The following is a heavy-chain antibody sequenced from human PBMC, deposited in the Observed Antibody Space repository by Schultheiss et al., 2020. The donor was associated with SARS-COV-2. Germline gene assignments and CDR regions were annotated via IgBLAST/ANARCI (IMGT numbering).Heavy chain of an antibody. CDR2: IGTAGDT. V-gene: IGHV3-13*04. CDR1: GFTFSSYD. J-gene: IGHJ5*02. Sequence: GESLKISCAASGFTFSSYDMHWVRQATGKGLEWVSAIGTAGDTYYQGSVKGRFTISRENAKNSLYLQMNSLRAGDTAVYYCARDLAGHGGFDPWGQGTLVTVSS. D-gene: IGHD2-15*01. CDR3: ARDLAGHGGFDP.